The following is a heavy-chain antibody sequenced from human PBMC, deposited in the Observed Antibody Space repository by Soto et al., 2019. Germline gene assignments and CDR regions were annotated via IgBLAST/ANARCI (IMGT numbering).Heavy chain of an antibody. J-gene: IGHJ6*02. CDR2: IIPIFGTT. D-gene: IGHD1-1*01. V-gene: IGHV1-69*12. CDR3: ARGTVTGSEYNYYYYGMDV. CDR1: GGTFSSYA. Sequence: QVQLVQSGAEVKKPGSSVKVSCKASGGTFSSYAIDWVRQAPGQGLEWMGGIIPIFGTTNYAQKLQGRVKLTAAESTRTAYMELSTLTSEDTAVYYCARGTVTGSEYNYYYYGMDVWGQGTTVTVSS.